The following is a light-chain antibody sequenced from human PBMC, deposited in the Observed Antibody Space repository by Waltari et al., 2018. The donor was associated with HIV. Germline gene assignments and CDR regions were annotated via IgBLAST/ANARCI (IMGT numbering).Light chain of an antibody. J-gene: IGLJ2*01. CDR1: RPNIGAGSD. CDR3: QSYDSSLSGVI. CDR2: GNS. V-gene: IGLV1-40*01. Sequence: QSVLTQPPSVSGSPGPRVPISSTGARPNIGAGSDVHWYQQLPVTAPKLLIYGNSDRPSGVPDRFSGSKSGTSASLAITGLQAEDEADYFCQSYDSSLSGVIFGGGTKLTVL.